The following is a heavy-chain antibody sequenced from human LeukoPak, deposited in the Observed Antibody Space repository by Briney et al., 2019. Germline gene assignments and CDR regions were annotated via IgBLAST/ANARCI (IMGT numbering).Heavy chain of an antibody. CDR3: ARGWLAETMVVTPYNY. CDR2: IIPIFGTA. V-gene: IGHV1-69*13. J-gene: IGHJ4*02. D-gene: IGHD4-23*01. CDR1: GGTFSSYA. Sequence: SVTVSCKASGGTFSSYAISWVRQAPGQGLEWMGGIIPIFGTANYAQKFQGRVTITADESTSTAYMVLSSLRSEDTAVYYCARGWLAETMVVTPYNYWGQGTLVTVSS.